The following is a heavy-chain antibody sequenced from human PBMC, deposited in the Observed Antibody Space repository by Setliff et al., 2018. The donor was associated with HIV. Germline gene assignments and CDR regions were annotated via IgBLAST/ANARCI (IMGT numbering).Heavy chain of an antibody. D-gene: IGHD3-3*01. CDR1: GFTFDDYG. CDR3: ARLYDRYDDSGYYHPVQALSY. V-gene: IGHV3-20*04. CDR2: ISWNGGST. J-gene: IGHJ4*02. Sequence: GGSLRLSCAASGFTFDDYGMTWVRQAPGKGLEWLSGISWNGGSTGYADSVRGRFTISRDNARNSLYLQMNSLTVEDTGVYYCARLYDRYDDSGYYHPVQALSYWGQGAQVTVSS.